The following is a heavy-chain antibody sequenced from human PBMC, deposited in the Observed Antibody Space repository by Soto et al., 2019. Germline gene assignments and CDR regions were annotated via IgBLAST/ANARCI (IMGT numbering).Heavy chain of an antibody. J-gene: IGHJ3*02. Sequence: GESLKISCKGSGYSFTSYWIGWVRQMPGKGLEWMGIIYPGDSDTRYSPSFQGQVTISADKSISTAYLQWSSLKASDTAMYYCARTHYGSGSYPSPDAFDIWGQGTMVTVSS. CDR3: ARTHYGSGSYPSPDAFDI. V-gene: IGHV5-51*01. D-gene: IGHD3-10*01. CDR1: GYSFTSYW. CDR2: IYPGDSDT.